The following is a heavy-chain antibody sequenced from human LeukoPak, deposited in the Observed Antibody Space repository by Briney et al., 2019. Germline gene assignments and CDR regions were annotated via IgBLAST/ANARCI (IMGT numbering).Heavy chain of an antibody. CDR1: VFTFNSYA. CDR2: ISASGGST. J-gene: IGHJ4*02. Sequence: GGSLRLSCAASVFTFNSYAMSWVRQAPGEELEWVSAISASGGSTYYADSVKGRFTISRDNSKNTLYLQMNSMRAEDTAVYYCAKAYDTSGYFPFDYWGQGTLVTVSS. V-gene: IGHV3-23*01. D-gene: IGHD3-22*01. CDR3: AKAYDTSGYFPFDY.